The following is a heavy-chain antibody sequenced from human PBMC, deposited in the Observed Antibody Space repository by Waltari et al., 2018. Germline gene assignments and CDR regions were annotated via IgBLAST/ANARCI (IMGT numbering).Heavy chain of an antibody. CDR2: ISVSDAT. CDR3: ATPFYNWDDPLHS. V-gene: IGHV3-23*01. J-gene: IGHJ4*02. D-gene: IGHD1-20*01. Sequence: EVQLLESGGDLVRPGGSLRLSCAVSGTSFSNSAINWVRLAPGTGLVWVSGISVSDATYYADSVKGRFTISRDTSKNTVFLQMNGLRAEDTAVYYCATPFYNWDDPLHSWGQGTLVTVSS. CDR1: GTSFSNSA.